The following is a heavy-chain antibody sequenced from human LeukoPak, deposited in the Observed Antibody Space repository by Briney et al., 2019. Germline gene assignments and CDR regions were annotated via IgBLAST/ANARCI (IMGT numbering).Heavy chain of an antibody. J-gene: IGHJ3*02. CDR2: ISGSGTYI. V-gene: IGHV3-21*01. CDR1: GFIFSSYS. Sequence: GGSLRLSCSASGFIFSSYSMNWVRQAPGKGLEWVSSISGSGTYIYYADSVKGRFTISRDNAKSSLYLQMNSLRAEDTAVYYCAREGWGDFGSDGFDIWGQGTMVTVSS. D-gene: IGHD1-26*01. CDR3: AREGWGDFGSDGFDI.